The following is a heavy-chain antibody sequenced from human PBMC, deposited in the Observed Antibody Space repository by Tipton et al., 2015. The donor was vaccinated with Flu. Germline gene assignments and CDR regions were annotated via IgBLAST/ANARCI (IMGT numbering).Heavy chain of an antibody. V-gene: IGHV4-4*07. CDR2: IYTSGST. CDR3: ARVNHYYGSGSYYTLDY. CDR1: GGSISSYY. J-gene: IGHJ4*02. D-gene: IGHD3-10*01. Sequence: LRLSCTVSGGSISSYYWSWIRQPAGKGLEWIGRIYTSGSTNYNPSLKSRVTMSVDTSKNQFSLKLSSVTAADTAVYYCARVNHYYGSGSYYTLDYWGQGTLVTVSS.